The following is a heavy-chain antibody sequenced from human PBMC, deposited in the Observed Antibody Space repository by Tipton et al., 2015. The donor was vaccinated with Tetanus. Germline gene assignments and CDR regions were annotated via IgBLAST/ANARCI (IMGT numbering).Heavy chain of an antibody. J-gene: IGHJ4*02. CDR1: GGSISSYY. D-gene: IGHD6-19*01. CDR3: ARELRGSVAGSGGDC. Sequence: GLVKPSETLSLTCTVSGGSISSYYWGWIRQPPGKGLEWIGTIYYLGATQYNPSLKSRVTISVDTSKNQFSLKMTSVTAADTAVYYCARELRGSVAGSGGDCWGQGTLVTVSS. V-gene: IGHV4-39*02. CDR2: IYYLGAT.